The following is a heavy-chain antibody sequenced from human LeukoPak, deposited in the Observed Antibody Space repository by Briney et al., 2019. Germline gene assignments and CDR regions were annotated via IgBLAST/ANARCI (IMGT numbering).Heavy chain of an antibody. J-gene: IGHJ4*02. CDR2: ISDRSTTI. CDR1: GFTFSSYS. V-gene: IGHV3-48*01. Sequence: GGSLRLSCAASGFTFSSYSMNWVRQTPGKGLEWVSYISDRSTTIYYADSVKGRFTISRDNAKNSLYLQMNSLRVEDTAVYYCARDLMIAFGGLISYWGQGTLVTVSS. CDR3: ARDLMIAFGGLISY. D-gene: IGHD3-16*01.